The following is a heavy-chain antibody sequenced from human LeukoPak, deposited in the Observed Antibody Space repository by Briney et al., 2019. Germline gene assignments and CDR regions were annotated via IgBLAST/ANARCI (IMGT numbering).Heavy chain of an antibody. V-gene: IGHV3-21*04. CDR1: GFTFSSYS. Sequence: GGSLRLSCAASGFTFSSYSMNWVRQAPGKGLEWVSSISSSSSYIYYADSVKGRFTISRDNAKNSLYLQMNSLRAEDTALYYCAKSPRIAAAGTPPYYFDYWGQGTLVTVSS. D-gene: IGHD6-13*01. J-gene: IGHJ4*02. CDR3: AKSPRIAAAGTPPYYFDY. CDR2: ISSSSSYI.